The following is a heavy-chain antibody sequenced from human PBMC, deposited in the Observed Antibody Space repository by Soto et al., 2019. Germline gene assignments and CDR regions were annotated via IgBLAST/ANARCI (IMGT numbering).Heavy chain of an antibody. D-gene: IGHD2-15*01. CDR2: IIPILGIA. Sequence: QVQLVQSGAEVKKPGSSVKVSCKASGGTFSSYTISWVRQAPGQGLEWMGRIIPILGIANYAQKFQGRVTITADKCTSTAYMELSSLRSEDTAVYYFARAPYWSGGSCYQKPYWYLDLWGRGTLVTVSS. CDR1: GGTFSSYT. J-gene: IGHJ2*01. CDR3: ARAPYWSGGSCYQKPYWYLDL. V-gene: IGHV1-69*02.